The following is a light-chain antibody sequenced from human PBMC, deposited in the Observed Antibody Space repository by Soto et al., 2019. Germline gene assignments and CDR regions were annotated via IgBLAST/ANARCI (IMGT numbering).Light chain of an antibody. CDR3: QQYDNVPLT. Sequence: DVQMTQSPSSLSASVGDRVTITCQASHDISDYLNWHQHKPGAAPKLLIYDASKLEAGVPSRFRGRGSGTDFTFSISSLQPEDISTYYCQQYDNVPLTFGGGTKVEIK. CDR1: HDISDY. J-gene: IGKJ4*01. V-gene: IGKV1-33*01. CDR2: DAS.